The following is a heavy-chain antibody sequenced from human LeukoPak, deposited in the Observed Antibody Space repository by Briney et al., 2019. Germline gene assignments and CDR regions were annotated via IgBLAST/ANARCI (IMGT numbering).Heavy chain of an antibody. Sequence: GGSLRLSCAASGFTFSDYYINWIRQAPGKGLEWVSFISGSGNTIYYADSVKGRFTISRDNSKNTLYLQMNSLRAEDTAVYYCAKDLVIAAAGTDYWGQGTLVTVSS. CDR3: AKDLVIAAAGTDY. V-gene: IGHV3-11*01. CDR1: GFTFSDYY. CDR2: ISGSGNTI. D-gene: IGHD6-13*01. J-gene: IGHJ4*02.